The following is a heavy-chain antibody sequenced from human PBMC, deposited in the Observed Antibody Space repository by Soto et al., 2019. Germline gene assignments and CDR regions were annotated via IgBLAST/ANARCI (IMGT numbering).Heavy chain of an antibody. CDR3: ARERYGDYRDAFDI. D-gene: IGHD4-17*01. CDR2: IWYDGSNK. J-gene: IGHJ3*02. CDR1: GFTFSSYG. V-gene: IGHV3-33*01. Sequence: GGSLRLSCAASGFTFSSYGMHWVRQAPGKGLEWVAVIWYDGSNKYYADSVKGRFTISRDNSKNTLYLQMNSLRAEDTAVYYCARERYGDYRDAFDIWGQGTMVTVSS.